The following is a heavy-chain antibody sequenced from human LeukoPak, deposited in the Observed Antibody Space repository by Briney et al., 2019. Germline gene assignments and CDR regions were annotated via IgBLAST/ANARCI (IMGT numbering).Heavy chain of an antibody. D-gene: IGHD3-10*01. Sequence: SVTVSCKASGGTFSSYAISWVRQAPGQGLEWMGRIIPILGIANYAQKFQGRVTITADKSTSTAYMELSSLRSEDTAVYYCARDSMVRGVIILLDYWGQGTLVTVSS. CDR1: GGTFSSYA. J-gene: IGHJ4*02. CDR2: IIPILGIA. CDR3: ARDSMVRGVIILLDY. V-gene: IGHV1-69*04.